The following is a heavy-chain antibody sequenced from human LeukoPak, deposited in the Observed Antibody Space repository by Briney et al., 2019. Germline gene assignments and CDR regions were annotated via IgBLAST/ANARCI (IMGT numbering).Heavy chain of an antibody. CDR2: ISWNSGSI. Sequence: GGSLRLSCAASGFIFSSYAMSWVRQAPGKGLEWVSGISWNSGSIGYADSVKGRFTISRDNAKNSLYLQMNSLRAEDTALYYCASGRSYDSSGLDYWGQGTLVTVSS. J-gene: IGHJ4*02. V-gene: IGHV3-9*01. CDR3: ASGRSYDSSGLDY. CDR1: GFIFSSYA. D-gene: IGHD3-22*01.